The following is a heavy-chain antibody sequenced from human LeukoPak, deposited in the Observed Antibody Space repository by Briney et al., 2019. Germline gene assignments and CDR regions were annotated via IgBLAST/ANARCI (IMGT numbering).Heavy chain of an antibody. J-gene: IGHJ4*02. V-gene: IGHV3-23*01. D-gene: IGHD3-22*01. CDR2: ISGSGGST. Sequence: PGRSLRLSCAASGFTFSSYAMSWVRQAPGKGLEWVAGISGSGGSTNYAESVKGRFTVSRDNRKNTLFLQMNSLTAEDTAVYFCAKRGVVIRVILVGFHQEAYYFDSWGQGALVTVSS. CDR3: AKRGVVIRVILVGFHQEAYYFDS. CDR1: GFTFSSYA.